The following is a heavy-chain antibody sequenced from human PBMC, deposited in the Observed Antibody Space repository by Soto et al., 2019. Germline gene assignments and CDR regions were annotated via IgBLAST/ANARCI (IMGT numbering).Heavy chain of an antibody. CDR2: ISPYNSNT. Sequence: QVQLVQSGAEVKKPGASVKVSCKASGYTFTSYGITWVRQAPGQGLEWMGWISPYNSNTKYAQKFQASVTMTTDTSTSTAYMELRSLRSDDTAVYYCARGQWVDYYCGMDVWGQGTTVIVSS. V-gene: IGHV1-18*01. CDR3: ARGQWVDYYCGMDV. CDR1: GYTFTSYG. D-gene: IGHD2-8*01. J-gene: IGHJ6*02.